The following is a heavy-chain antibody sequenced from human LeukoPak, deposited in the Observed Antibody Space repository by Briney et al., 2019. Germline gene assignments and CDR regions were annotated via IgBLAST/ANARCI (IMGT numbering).Heavy chain of an antibody. Sequence: SETLSLTCTVSGGSISSGGYYWSWIRQPPGKGLEWIGYIYHSGSTYYNPSLKSRVTISVDRSKNQFSLKLSSVIAADTAVYYCARDGLPYYYDSSGYLDCWGQGTLVTVSS. CDR2: IYHSGST. CDR3: ARDGLPYYYDSSGYLDC. CDR1: GGSISSGGYY. J-gene: IGHJ4*02. D-gene: IGHD3-22*01. V-gene: IGHV4-30-2*01.